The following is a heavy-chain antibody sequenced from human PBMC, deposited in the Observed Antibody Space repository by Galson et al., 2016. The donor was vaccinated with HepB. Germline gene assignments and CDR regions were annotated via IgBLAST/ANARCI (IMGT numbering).Heavy chain of an antibody. CDR2: ISPGKGNT. J-gene: IGHJ4*02. Sequence: SVKVSCKASGYTFTNHAMHWVRQAPGQSLEWMGWISPGKGNTKYSQKFQDRVTITRDTSASTGYMELSNLRSEDTAVYYCARLTTSGTYFGYWGQGVLVTVSS. D-gene: IGHD1-26*01. CDR1: GYTFTNHA. V-gene: IGHV1-3*01. CDR3: ARLTTSGTYFGY.